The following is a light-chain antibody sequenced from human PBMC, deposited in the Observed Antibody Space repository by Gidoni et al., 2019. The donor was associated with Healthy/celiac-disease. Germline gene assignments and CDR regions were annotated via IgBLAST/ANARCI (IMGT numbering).Light chain of an antibody. Sequence: HSDLTPPASVSGSPGPTITISRTGTSSDVRGYNNVSWYQQHPGKAPKLMIYEVSNRPPGVSNRFSGSKSGNTASLTISGLQAEDEADYYCSSYTSSSTVVFGGGTKLTVL. J-gene: IGLJ2*01. CDR1: SSDVRGYNN. CDR2: EVS. CDR3: SSYTSSSTVV. V-gene: IGLV2-14*01.